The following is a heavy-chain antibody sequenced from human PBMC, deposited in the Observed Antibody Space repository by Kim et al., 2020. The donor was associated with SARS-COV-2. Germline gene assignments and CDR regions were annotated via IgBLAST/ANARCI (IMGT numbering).Heavy chain of an antibody. Sequence: GESLKISCKGSGYSFTSYWIGWVRQMPGKGLEWMGIIYPGDSDTRYSPSFQGQVTISADKSISTAYLQWSSLKASDTAMYYCARHKHSGSYHTKDYYYYGMDVWGQGTTVTVSS. CDR3: ARHKHSGSYHTKDYYYYGMDV. CDR2: IYPGDSDT. V-gene: IGHV5-51*01. D-gene: IGHD1-26*01. J-gene: IGHJ6*02. CDR1: GYSFTSYW.